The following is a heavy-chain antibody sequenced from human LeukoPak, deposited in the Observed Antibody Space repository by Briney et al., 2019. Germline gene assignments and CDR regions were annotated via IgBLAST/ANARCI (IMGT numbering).Heavy chain of an antibody. Sequence: SETLSLACTVSGGSISSYYWSWIRQPPGKGLEWIGYIYSSGNTDYNPSLKSRVTISVDTSKSQFSLKLSSVTAADTAIYYCARDPSTFYFDYWGQGALVTVSS. J-gene: IGHJ4*02. V-gene: IGHV4-59*01. CDR3: ARDPSTFYFDY. CDR1: GGSISSYY. CDR2: IYSSGNT.